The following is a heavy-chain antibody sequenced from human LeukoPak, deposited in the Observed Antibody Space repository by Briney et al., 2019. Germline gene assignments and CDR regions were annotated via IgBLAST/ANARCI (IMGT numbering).Heavy chain of an antibody. Sequence: ASVKVSCKASGYTFTSYGISWVRQAPGQGLEWMGRIIPIFGTANYAQKFQGRVTITTDESTSTAYMELSSLRSEDTAVYYCAREGTGTTPHPYYYYYMDVWGKGTTVTVSS. D-gene: IGHD1-7*01. V-gene: IGHV1-69*05. CDR2: IIPIFGTA. CDR3: AREGTGTTPHPYYYYYMDV. CDR1: GYTFTSYG. J-gene: IGHJ6*03.